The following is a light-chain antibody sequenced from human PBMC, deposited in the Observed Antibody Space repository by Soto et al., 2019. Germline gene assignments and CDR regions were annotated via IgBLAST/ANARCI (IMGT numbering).Light chain of an antibody. CDR1: QSVDIN. V-gene: IGKV3-15*01. CDR3: QQYNNWPYT. Sequence: EVVMMQSPGTLSVSPGERATLSCRASQSVDINLAWYQQKPGQAPRLLIYGASTRATGVPARISGSGSGTELTLTINSLQSEDFAVYYCQQYNNWPYTFGQGTKLEIK. CDR2: GAS. J-gene: IGKJ2*01.